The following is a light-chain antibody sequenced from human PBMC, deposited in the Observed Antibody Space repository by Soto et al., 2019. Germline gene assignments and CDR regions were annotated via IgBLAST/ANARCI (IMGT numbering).Light chain of an antibody. CDR2: DAS. CDR3: QQRSNWYT. V-gene: IGKV3-11*01. CDR1: QSVSSY. Sequence: EIVLTQSPATLSLSPGERATLSCRASQSVSSYLAWYQQKLGQAPRLLIYDASNRATGIPARFSGSGSGTDFTLTISGLEPEDFAVYYCQQRSNWYTFGQGTKLEIK. J-gene: IGKJ2*01.